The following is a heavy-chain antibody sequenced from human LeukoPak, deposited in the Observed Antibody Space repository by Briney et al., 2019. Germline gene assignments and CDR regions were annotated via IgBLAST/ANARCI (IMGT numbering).Heavy chain of an antibody. CDR2: IIPILGIA. Sequence: SVKVSCKASGGTFSSYAISWVRQAPGQGLEWMGRIIPILGIANYAQKFQGRVTITADKSTSTTYMELSSLRSEDTAVYYCARDRIAASGTWYYGMDVWGQGTTVTVSS. J-gene: IGHJ6*02. D-gene: IGHD6-13*01. CDR1: GGTFSSYA. V-gene: IGHV1-69*04. CDR3: ARDRIAASGTWYYGMDV.